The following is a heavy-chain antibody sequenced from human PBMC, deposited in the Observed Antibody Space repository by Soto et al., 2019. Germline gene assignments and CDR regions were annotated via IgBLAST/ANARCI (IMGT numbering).Heavy chain of an antibody. CDR1: GGTFSSYA. D-gene: IGHD6-19*01. J-gene: IGHJ6*02. CDR2: IIPIFGTA. V-gene: IGHV1-69*01. Sequence: QVQLVQSGAEVKKPGSSVKVSCKASGGTFSSYAISWVRQAPGQGLEWMGGIIPIFGTANYAQKFQGRVTITADESTSTAYMELSRLRSEDTAVYYCARAEGSGWAPRYYGMDVWGQGTTLTVSS. CDR3: ARAEGSGWAPRYYGMDV.